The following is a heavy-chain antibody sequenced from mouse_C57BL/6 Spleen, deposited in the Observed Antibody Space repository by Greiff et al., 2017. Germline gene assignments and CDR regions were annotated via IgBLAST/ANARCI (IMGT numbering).Heavy chain of an antibody. CDR3: ARHSDWVLYAMDY. D-gene: IGHD4-1*01. V-gene: IGHV2-6-1*01. Sequence: QVQLKESGPGLVAPSQSLSITCTVSGFSLTSYGVHWVRQPPGKGLEWLVVIWSDGSTTYNSALKSRLSISKDNSKIQVFLKMNSLQTDDTAMYYCARHSDWVLYAMDYWGQGTSVTVSS. J-gene: IGHJ4*01. CDR2: IWSDGST. CDR1: GFSLTSYG.